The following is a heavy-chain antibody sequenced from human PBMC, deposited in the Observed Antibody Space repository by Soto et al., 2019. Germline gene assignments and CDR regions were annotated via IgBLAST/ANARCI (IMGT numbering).Heavy chain of an antibody. Sequence: VQLVESGGGVVQPGRSLRLSCAASGSTFSNYGMHWVRQAPGKGPEWVAVIWYDGSNKYYGESVKGRFSISRDNSKYTLYLDINSLRTEDTAVYYCARDGGSHGPSYFDSWGQGSLVIVSS. D-gene: IGHD3-16*01. CDR2: IWYDGSNK. CDR1: GSTFSNYG. CDR3: ARDGGSHGPSYFDS. J-gene: IGHJ4*02. V-gene: IGHV3-33*01.